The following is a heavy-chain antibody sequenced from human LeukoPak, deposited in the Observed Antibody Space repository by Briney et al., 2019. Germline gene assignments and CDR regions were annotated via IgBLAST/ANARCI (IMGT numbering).Heavy chain of an antibody. D-gene: IGHD3-22*01. V-gene: IGHV3-30-3*01. Sequence: GGSLRLSCAASGFTFSSYAMHWVRQAPGKGLEWVAVISYDGSNKYYADSVKGRFTISRDNSKNTLYLQMNSLRAEDTAVYYCARDPSDQYDSSGQSIHADYYYGMDVWGQGTTVTVSS. CDR1: GFTFSSYA. CDR2: ISYDGSNK. J-gene: IGHJ6*02. CDR3: ARDPSDQYDSSGQSIHADYYYGMDV.